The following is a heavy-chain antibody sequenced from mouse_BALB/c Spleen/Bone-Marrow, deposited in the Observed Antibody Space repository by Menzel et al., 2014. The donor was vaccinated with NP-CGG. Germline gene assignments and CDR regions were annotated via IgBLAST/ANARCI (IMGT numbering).Heavy chain of an antibody. V-gene: IGHV1S81*02. Sequence: QVQLQQSGAELVKPGASVKLSCKASGYTFTSYYMYWVKQRPGQGLEWIGEINPSNGGTNFNEKFKSKATLTVDKSSSTAYMQLSSLTSEDSAVYYCTRSGTSWLRRSWYFGVWGAGTTVTVSS. J-gene: IGHJ1*01. CDR3: TRSGTSWLRRSWYFGV. CDR2: INPSNGGT. CDR1: GYTFTSYY. D-gene: IGHD2-2*01.